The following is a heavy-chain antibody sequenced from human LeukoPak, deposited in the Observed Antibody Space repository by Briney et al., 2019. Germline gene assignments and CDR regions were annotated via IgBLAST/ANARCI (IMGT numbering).Heavy chain of an antibody. D-gene: IGHD3-22*01. V-gene: IGHV4-30-4*08. Sequence: SQTLSLTCTVSGGSISSGDYYWSWIRQPPGKGLEWIGYIYYSGSTYYNPSPKSRVTISVDTSKNQFSLKLSSVTAADTAVYYCARDSEQYDSSGSAFDYWGQGTLVTVSS. CDR1: GGSISSGDYY. J-gene: IGHJ4*02. CDR3: ARDSEQYDSSGSAFDY. CDR2: IYYSGST.